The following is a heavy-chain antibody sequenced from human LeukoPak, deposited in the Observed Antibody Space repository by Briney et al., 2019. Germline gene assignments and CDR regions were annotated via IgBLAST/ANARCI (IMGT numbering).Heavy chain of an antibody. CDR1: GGSISSSSYY. CDR3: ARGRGYSQSNWVDP. D-gene: IGHD5-18*01. CDR2: IYYSGST. Sequence: SETLSLTCTVSGGSISSSSYYCGWIRQPPGKGLEWIGSIYYSGSTNYNPSLKSRVTISVDTSKNQFSLKLSSVAAADTAVYYCARGRGYSQSNWVDPWGQGTMVTVSS. J-gene: IGHJ5*02. V-gene: IGHV4-39*07.